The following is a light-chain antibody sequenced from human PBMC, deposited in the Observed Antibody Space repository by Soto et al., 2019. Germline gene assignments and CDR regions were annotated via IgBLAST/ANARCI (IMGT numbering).Light chain of an antibody. CDR1: QSISRY. J-gene: IGKJ1*01. CDR3: QQYNNWPWT. CDR2: RTS. V-gene: IGKV3-15*01. Sequence: IVLTQSPGTLSLSPGERTTLSCRASQSISRYLAWYQQKPGQAPRLLMFRTSSRATGFPARFSGSGSGTDFTLTISSLQSEDFAIYYCQQYNNWPWTFGQGTKVDI.